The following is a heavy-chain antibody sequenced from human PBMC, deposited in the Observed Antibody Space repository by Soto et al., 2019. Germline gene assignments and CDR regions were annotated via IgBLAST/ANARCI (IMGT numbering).Heavy chain of an antibody. J-gene: IGHJ6*03. CDR3: ARSYNWNYVDYYYMDV. CDR2: IYYSGST. Sequence: SETLSLTCTVSGGSISSGGYYWSWIRQHPGKGLEWIGYIYYSGSTYYNPSLKSRVTISVDTSKSQFSLKLSSVTAADTAVYYCARSYNWNYVDYYYMDVCGKGTTVTVSS. D-gene: IGHD1-7*01. CDR1: GGSISSGGYY. V-gene: IGHV4-31*03.